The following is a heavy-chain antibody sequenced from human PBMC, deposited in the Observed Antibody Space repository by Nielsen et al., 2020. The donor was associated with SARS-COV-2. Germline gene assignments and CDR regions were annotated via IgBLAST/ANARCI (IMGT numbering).Heavy chain of an antibody. Sequence: GGSLRLSCAASGFTVSSNYMSWVRQAPGKGLEWVSVIYSGGSTYYADSVKGRFTISRDNSKNTLYLQMNSLRDEDTAVYYCARDLDWFGMDVWGQGSTVTVSS. CDR2: IYSGGST. CDR1: GFTVSSNY. J-gene: IGHJ6*02. D-gene: IGHD3-9*01. V-gene: IGHV3-53*01. CDR3: ARDLDWFGMDV.